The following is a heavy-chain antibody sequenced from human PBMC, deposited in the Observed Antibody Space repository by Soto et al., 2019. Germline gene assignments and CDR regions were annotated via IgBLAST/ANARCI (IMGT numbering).Heavy chain of an antibody. CDR1: GGTFSSYA. V-gene: IGHV1-69*12. D-gene: IGHD4-17*01. J-gene: IGHJ1*01. Sequence: QVQLVQSGAEVKKPGSSVKVSGKASGGTFSSYAISWVRQAPGQGLEWMGGIIPIFGTANYAQKFQGRVTSTADESTSTSYMELSSLRSEDTAVYYCARTTVVTQNFQHWGQGTLVTVSS. CDR2: IIPIFGTA. CDR3: ARTTVVTQNFQH.